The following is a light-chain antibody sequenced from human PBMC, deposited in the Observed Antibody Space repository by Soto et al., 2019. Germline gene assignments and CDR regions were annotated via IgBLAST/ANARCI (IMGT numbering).Light chain of an antibody. CDR3: MQGTYWPYT. CDR1: QSPLYSDGNTY. CDR2: KVS. J-gene: IGKJ2*01. Sequence: DVVMTQSPLSLPVTLGQPASISCRSSQSPLYSDGNTYLNWFHQRPGQSPRRLIYKVSPRDSGVPDRFSGSGSGADFTLQINRVEAEDVGVYYCMQGTYWPYTFGQGTKLEIK. V-gene: IGKV2-30*01.